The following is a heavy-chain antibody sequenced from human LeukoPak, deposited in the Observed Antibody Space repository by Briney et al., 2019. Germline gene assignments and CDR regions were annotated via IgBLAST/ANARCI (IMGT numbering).Heavy chain of an antibody. V-gene: IGHV4-34*01. D-gene: IGHD3-3*01. CDR1: GGSFSGYY. CDR2: INHSGST. Sequence: SETLSLTCAVYGGSFSGYYWSWIRQPPGKGLEWIGEINHSGSTNYNPSLKSRVTISVDTSKNQFSLKLSSVTAADTAVYYCARVFEWTDYFDYWGQGTLVTVSS. CDR3: ARVFEWTDYFDY. J-gene: IGHJ4*02.